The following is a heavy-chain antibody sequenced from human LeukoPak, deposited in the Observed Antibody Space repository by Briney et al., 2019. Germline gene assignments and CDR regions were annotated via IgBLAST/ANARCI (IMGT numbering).Heavy chain of an antibody. J-gene: IGHJ1*01. CDR2: IKQDGSEK. V-gene: IGHV3-7*01. CDR3: ATYSSSNAREFQY. CDR1: GFTFSNYW. Sequence: GGSLRLSCAASGFTFSNYWMSWVRQAPGKGLEWVANIKQDGSEKYYVDSVRGRFTISRDNAKISLYLQMNSLRAEDTAVYYCATYSSSNAREFQYWGQGTLVTVPS. D-gene: IGHD2-2*01.